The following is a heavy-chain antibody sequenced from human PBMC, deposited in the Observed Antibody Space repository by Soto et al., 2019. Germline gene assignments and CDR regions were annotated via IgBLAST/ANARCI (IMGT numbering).Heavy chain of an antibody. CDR3: AGDILSGGERVKDACAV. J-gene: IGHJ3*01. V-gene: IGHV1-3*01. Sequence: QVQLVQSGAEVRKPGASVNISCRASGFSFSDNLLNWVRQAPGQSLEWMGWINPDNGNTRYSQTFQGRVTISRHSSASITYVKVGYLTPEDLAADYSAGDILSGGERVKDACAVGGQGTMVTVSS. CDR2: INPDNGNT. CDR1: GFSFSDNL. D-gene: IGHD2-8*02.